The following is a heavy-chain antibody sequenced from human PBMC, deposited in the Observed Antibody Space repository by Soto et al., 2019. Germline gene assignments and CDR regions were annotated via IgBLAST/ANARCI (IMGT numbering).Heavy chain of an antibody. CDR1: GHTFTSYA. CDR3: ARDIVVPAAIASGGWFDP. Sequence: ASVKVSCKASGHTFTSYAMHWVRQAPGQRLEWMGWINAGNGNTKYSQKFQGRVTITRDTSASTAYMELSSLRSEDTAVYYCARDIVVPAAIASGGWFDPWGQGTLVTVS. V-gene: IGHV1-3*01. D-gene: IGHD2-2*01. CDR2: INAGNGNT. J-gene: IGHJ5*02.